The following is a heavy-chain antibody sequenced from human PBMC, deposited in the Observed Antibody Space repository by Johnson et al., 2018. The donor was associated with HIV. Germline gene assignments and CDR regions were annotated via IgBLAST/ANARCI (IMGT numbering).Heavy chain of an antibody. D-gene: IGHD1-26*01. Sequence: QMLLVESGGGVVQPGRSLRLSCAASGFTFSSHGMHWVRQAPGKGLEWVTFISYDGRNNYYADSVKGSFTVSRDNSKNTLYLQMNSLRAEDTAVYYCAREGAWEIRPGAFDIWGQGTMVTVSS. J-gene: IGHJ3*02. CDR2: ISYDGRNN. CDR1: GFTFSSHG. CDR3: AREGAWEIRPGAFDI. V-gene: IGHV3-30*03.